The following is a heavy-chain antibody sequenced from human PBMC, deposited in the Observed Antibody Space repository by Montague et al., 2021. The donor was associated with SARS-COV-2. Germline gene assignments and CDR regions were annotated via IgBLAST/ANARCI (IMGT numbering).Heavy chain of an antibody. D-gene: IGHD6-19*01. CDR2: IYSTGSS. V-gene: IGHV4-59*08. CDR3: ARRGGWPYFDF. CDR1: GGSIISYY. J-gene: IGHJ4*02. Sequence: SETLSLTCTVSGGSIISYYWSWIRQYPGKRLEWIGYIYSTGSSDYNPSLESRVTMSIDMSKNQFSLNLTSVTAADTAVYYCARRGGWPYFDFWNQGTLVTVSS.